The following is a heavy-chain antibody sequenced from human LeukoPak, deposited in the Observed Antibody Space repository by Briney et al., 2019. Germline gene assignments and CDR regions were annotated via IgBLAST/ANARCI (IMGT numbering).Heavy chain of an antibody. V-gene: IGHV3-74*01. Sequence: GGSLRLSCAASGFTFSNYWMHWVRQAPGKGLVWVSRIKGDGSHTIYADSVKGRFTISRDNAKNTLYLQMKSLRDEDTAVYYCVRDWDHFDFDSWGQGTLVTVSS. CDR1: GFTFSNYW. CDR3: VRDWDHFDFDS. D-gene: IGHD1-14*01. CDR2: IKGDGSHT. J-gene: IGHJ5*01.